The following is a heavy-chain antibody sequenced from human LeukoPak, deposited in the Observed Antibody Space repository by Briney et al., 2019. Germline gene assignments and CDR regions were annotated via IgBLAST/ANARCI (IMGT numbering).Heavy chain of an antibody. V-gene: IGHV4-39*07. CDR2: VGHSGSA. D-gene: IGHD3-22*01. CDR1: GGSITSTSFY. CDR3: ATRGDYSDTSGNSYDALDI. J-gene: IGHJ3*02. Sequence: PSGTPSLTCSVSGGSITSTSFYWGWIRQPPGKGLEWIGDVGHSGSADYNPSLKSRVTISADPSKSQFSLKLTSVTAADTAVYYCATRGDYSDTSGNSYDALDIWGQGTMVTVSS.